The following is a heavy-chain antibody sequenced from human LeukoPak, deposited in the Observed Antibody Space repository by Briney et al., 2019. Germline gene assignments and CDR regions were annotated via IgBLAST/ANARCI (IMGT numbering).Heavy chain of an antibody. J-gene: IGHJ4*02. D-gene: IGHD6-6*01. Sequence: SQTLSLTCAVSGGSISSGGYSWSWIRQPPGKGLEWIGYIYHSGGTYYNPSLQSRVTMSLDRSKSQFSLEVTSLTAADTAVYYCARDNLIAAPSYFDYWGQGTLVTVSS. CDR3: ARDNLIAAPSYFDY. V-gene: IGHV4-30-2*01. CDR2: IYHSGGT. CDR1: GGSISSGGYS.